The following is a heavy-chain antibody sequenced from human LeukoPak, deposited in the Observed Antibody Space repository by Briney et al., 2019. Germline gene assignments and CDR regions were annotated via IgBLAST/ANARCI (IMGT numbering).Heavy chain of an antibody. CDR3: SRGDYSDMLFRF. Sequence: GGSLRLSCAASGFTFSSYGMHWVRQAPGKGLEWVANIKQDGSLKHYVDSVKGRFTISRDNAKNSLYLQMNSLRAEDTAVYYCSRGDYSDMLFRFWGQGTLVTVSA. J-gene: IGHJ4*02. CDR1: GFTFSSYG. D-gene: IGHD3-22*01. V-gene: IGHV3-7*04. CDR2: IKQDGSLK.